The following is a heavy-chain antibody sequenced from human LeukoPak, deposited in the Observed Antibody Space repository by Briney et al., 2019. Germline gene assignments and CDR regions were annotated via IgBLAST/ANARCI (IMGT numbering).Heavy chain of an antibody. V-gene: IGHV4-39*01. D-gene: IGHD5-12*01. J-gene: IGHJ5*02. CDR3: ARGATDWFDP. CDR1: GGSISSSSYY. CDR2: IYYSGST. Sequence: SETLSLTCTVSGGSISSSSYYWGWIRQPPGKGLERIGSIYYSGSTYYNPSLKSRVTISVDTSKNQFSLKLSSVTAADTAVYYCARGATDWFDPWGQGTLVTVSS.